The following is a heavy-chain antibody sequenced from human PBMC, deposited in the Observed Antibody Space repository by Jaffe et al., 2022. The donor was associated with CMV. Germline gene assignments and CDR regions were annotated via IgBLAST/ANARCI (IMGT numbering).Heavy chain of an antibody. CDR1: GGTFSSYA. Sequence: QVQLVQSGAEVKKPGSSVKVSCKASGGTFSSYAISWVRQAPGQGLEWMGGIIPIFGTANYAQKFQGRVTITADESTSTAYMELSSLRSEDTAVYYCARDGYGSVRDHDYYGMDVWGQGTTVTVSS. D-gene: IGHD3-10*01. J-gene: IGHJ6*02. V-gene: IGHV1-69*01. CDR2: IIPIFGTA. CDR3: ARDGYGSVRDHDYYGMDV.